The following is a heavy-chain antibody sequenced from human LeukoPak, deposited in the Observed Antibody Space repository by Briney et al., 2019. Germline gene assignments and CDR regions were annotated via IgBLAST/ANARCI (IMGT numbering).Heavy chain of an antibody. D-gene: IGHD6-13*01. Sequence: SETLSLTCAVYGGSFSSYYWSWIRQPPGKGLEWIGEINHSGSTNYNPSLKSRFTISVDTSKNQFSLKLSSVTAADTAVYYCARDEIAAAGPGWFDPWGQGTLVTVSS. CDR2: INHSGST. CDR3: ARDEIAAAGPGWFDP. V-gene: IGHV4-34*01. CDR1: GGSFSSYY. J-gene: IGHJ5*02.